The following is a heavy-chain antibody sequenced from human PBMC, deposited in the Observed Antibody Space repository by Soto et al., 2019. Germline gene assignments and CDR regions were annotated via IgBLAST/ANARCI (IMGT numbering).Heavy chain of an antibody. CDR2: ISGSGGST. V-gene: IGHV3-23*01. D-gene: IGHD6-13*01. CDR3: AKDWDSGYSSSWYYFGY. CDR1: GFTFSSYA. J-gene: IGHJ4*02. Sequence: GGSLRLSCAASGFTFSSYAMSWVRQAPGKGLEWVSAISGSGGSTYYADSVKGRFTISRDNSKNTLYLQMNSLRAEDTAVYYCAKDWDSGYSSSWYYFGYWGQGTLVTVSS.